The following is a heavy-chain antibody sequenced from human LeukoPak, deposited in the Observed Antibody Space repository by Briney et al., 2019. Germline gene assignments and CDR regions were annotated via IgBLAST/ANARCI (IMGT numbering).Heavy chain of an antibody. CDR2: INPNSGGT. V-gene: IGHV1-2*02. J-gene: IGHJ4*02. CDR1: GYTFTGYY. Sequence: GASVKVSCKASGYTFTGYYLHWVRQAPGQGLEWMGWINPNSGGTDYAQKFQGRVTMTRDTSISTAYMELSRLRSDDTAVYYRARDRIAVAGTVDSWGQGTLVTVSS. CDR3: ARDRIAVAGTVDS. D-gene: IGHD6-19*01.